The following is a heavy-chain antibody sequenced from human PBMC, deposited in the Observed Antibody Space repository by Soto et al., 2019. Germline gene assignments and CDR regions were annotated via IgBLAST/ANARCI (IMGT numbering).Heavy chain of an antibody. D-gene: IGHD6-13*01. V-gene: IGHV2-70*01. CDR1: GFSLSTTGMC. CDR2: IDWSDDK. CDR3: ARMTAAGIFYYYGMDV. J-gene: IGHJ6*02. Sequence: SGPTLVNPTQTLTLTCSFSGFSLSTTGMCVSWIRQPPGKALEWLALIDWSDDKYYNTSLKTRLTTSKDTSKNQVVLTMTNMDPVDTATYYCARMTAAGIFYYYGMDVWGQGTTVTVSS.